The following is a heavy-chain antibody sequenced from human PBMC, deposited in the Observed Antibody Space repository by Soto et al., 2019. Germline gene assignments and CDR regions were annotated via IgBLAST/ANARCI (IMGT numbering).Heavy chain of an antibody. Sequence: PGGSLRLSCAASRFTFSSYAMHWVRQAPGKGLEWVAVISYDGSNKYYADSVKGRFTISRDNSKNTLYLQMNSLRAEDTAVYYCAREDIVVVPAGREGYGMDVWGQGTTVTVSS. V-gene: IGHV3-30-3*01. CDR3: AREDIVVVPAGREGYGMDV. CDR2: ISYDGSNK. D-gene: IGHD2-2*01. CDR1: RFTFSSYA. J-gene: IGHJ6*02.